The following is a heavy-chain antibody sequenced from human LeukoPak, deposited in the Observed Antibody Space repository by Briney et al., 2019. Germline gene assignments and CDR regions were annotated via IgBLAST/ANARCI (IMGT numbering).Heavy chain of an antibody. J-gene: IGHJ4*02. Sequence: GGSLRLSCAASGFTFSDYYMSWIRQAPGKGLEWVSYISGSSSYIYYADSVKGRFTISRDNAKNSLYLQMNSLRAEDTAVYYCARGGSSGYYVDYWGQGTLVTVSS. CDR1: GFTFSDYY. CDR2: ISGSSSYI. CDR3: ARGGSSGYYVDY. D-gene: IGHD3-22*01. V-gene: IGHV3-11*06.